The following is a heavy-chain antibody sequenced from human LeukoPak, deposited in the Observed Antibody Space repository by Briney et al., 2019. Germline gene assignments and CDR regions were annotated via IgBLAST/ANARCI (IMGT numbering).Heavy chain of an antibody. V-gene: IGHV3-30-3*01. Sequence: GGSLRLSCAASGFTFSSYAMHRVRQAPGKGLEWVAVISYDGSNKYYADSVKGRFTIPRDNSKNTLYLQMNSLRAEDTAVYYCASLKNTYYYDSSGYSTRPPYYYYYGMDVWGQGTTVTVSS. CDR3: ASLKNTYYYDSSGYSTRPPYYYYYGMDV. J-gene: IGHJ6*02. CDR2: ISYDGSNK. CDR1: GFTFSSYA. D-gene: IGHD3-22*01.